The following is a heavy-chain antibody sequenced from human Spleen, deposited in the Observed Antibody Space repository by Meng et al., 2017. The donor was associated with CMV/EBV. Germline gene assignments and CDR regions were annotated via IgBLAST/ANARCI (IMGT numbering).Heavy chain of an antibody. CDR1: GYPFKRYG. J-gene: IGHJ5*02. CDR3: ARGDYDFHP. V-gene: IGHV1-18*01. CDR2: ISTYNGNT. D-gene: IGHD3-3*01. Sequence: KVYCKTSGYPFKRYGIRWVRQAPGQGLEWMGWISTYNGNTNYAQKLQGRVTMTTDTSTSTAYMELRSLRSDDTAVYYCARGDYDFHPWGQGTLVTVSS.